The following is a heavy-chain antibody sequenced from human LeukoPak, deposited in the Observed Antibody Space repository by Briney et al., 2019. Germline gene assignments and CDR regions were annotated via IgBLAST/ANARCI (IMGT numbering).Heavy chain of an antibody. J-gene: IGHJ4*02. CDR2: INHSGST. V-gene: IGHV4-34*01. CDR3: ARAIISLREYSYGYTAPFSYFDY. D-gene: IGHD5-18*01. Sequence: SETLSLTCAVYGGSFSGYYWSWIRQPPGKGLEWIGEINHSGSTNYNPSLKSRVTISVDTSKNQFSLTLSSVTAADTAVYYCARAIISLREYSYGYTAPFSYFDYWGQGTLVTASS. CDR1: GGSFSGYY.